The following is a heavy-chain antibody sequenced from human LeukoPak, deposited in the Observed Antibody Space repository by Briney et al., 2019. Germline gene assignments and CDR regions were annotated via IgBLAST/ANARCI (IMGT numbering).Heavy chain of an antibody. CDR3: AVVDTAMAKGFDY. CDR1: GGPFSGYY. J-gene: IGHJ4*02. Sequence: SETLSLTCAVYGGPFSGYYWSWIRQPPGKGLEWIGEINHSGSTNYNPSLKSRVTISVDTSKNQFSLKLSSVTAADTAVYYCAVVDTAMAKGFDYWGQGTLVTVSS. V-gene: IGHV4-34*01. D-gene: IGHD5-18*01. CDR2: INHSGST.